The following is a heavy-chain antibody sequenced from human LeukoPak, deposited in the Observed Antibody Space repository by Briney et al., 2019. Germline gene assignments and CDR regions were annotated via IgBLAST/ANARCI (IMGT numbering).Heavy chain of an antibody. CDR3: ARGKVGYCSSTSCYTGYYFDY. V-gene: IGHV5-51*01. Sequence: GESLKISCKGSGYSFTSYWIGWVRQMPGKGLESMGIIYPGDSDTRYSPSFQGQVTISADKSISTAYLQWSSLKASDIAMYYCARGKVGYCSSTSCYTGYYFDYWGQGTLVTVSS. D-gene: IGHD2-2*02. J-gene: IGHJ4*02. CDR1: GYSFTSYW. CDR2: IYPGDSDT.